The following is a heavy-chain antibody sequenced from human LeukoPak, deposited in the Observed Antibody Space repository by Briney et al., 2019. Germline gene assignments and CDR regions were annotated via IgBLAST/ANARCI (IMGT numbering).Heavy chain of an antibody. V-gene: IGHV4-59*08. D-gene: IGHD2-15*01. Sequence: SETLSLTCTVSGGSISSYYWSWIRQPPGKGLEWIGYIYYSGSTNYNPSLKSRVTISVDTSKNQFSLKLSSVTAADTAVYYCARRGYCSDGSCSPNWLDPWGQGTLVTVSS. CDR1: GGSISSYY. J-gene: IGHJ5*02. CDR2: IYYSGST. CDR3: ARRGYCSDGSCSPNWLDP.